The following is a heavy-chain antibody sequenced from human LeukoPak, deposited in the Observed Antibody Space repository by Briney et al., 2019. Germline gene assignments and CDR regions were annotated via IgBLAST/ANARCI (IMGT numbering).Heavy chain of an antibody. CDR2: IYYSGST. Sequence: SETLSLTCTVSGGSISSAGYYWAWIRQHPGKGLEWSGYIYYSGSTYYSPSLKSRVTISLDTSKNQFSLNLSSVTAADTAVYYCAAYGLGSSRRFDPWGQGTLVTVSS. CDR1: GGSISSAGYY. V-gene: IGHV4-31*03. CDR3: AAYGLGSSRRFDP. D-gene: IGHD3-10*01. J-gene: IGHJ5*02.